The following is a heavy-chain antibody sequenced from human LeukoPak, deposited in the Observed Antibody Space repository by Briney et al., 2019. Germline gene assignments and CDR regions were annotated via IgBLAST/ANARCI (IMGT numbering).Heavy chain of an antibody. CDR1: GYTFTSYD. CDR2: MNPNSGNT. Sequence: ASVKVSCKASGYTFTSYDINWVRQATGQGLEWMGWMNPNSGNTGYAQKFQGRVTITRNTSISTAYMELSSLRSEDTAVYYCARNSGSSTNAFDIWGQGTMVTVFS. V-gene: IGHV1-8*03. D-gene: IGHD1-26*01. CDR3: ARNSGSSTNAFDI. J-gene: IGHJ3*02.